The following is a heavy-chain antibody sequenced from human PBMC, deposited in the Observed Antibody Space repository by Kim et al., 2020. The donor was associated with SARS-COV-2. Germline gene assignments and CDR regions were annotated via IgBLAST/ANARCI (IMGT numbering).Heavy chain of an antibody. Sequence: SETLSLTCAVYGGSFSGYYWSWIRQPPGKGLEWIGEINHSGSTNYNPSLKSRVTISVDTSKNQFSLKLSSVTAADTAVYYCAREGLGYCSSTSCRYFDYWGQGTLVTVSS. D-gene: IGHD2-2*01. CDR3: AREGLGYCSSTSCRYFDY. CDR1: GGSFSGYY. V-gene: IGHV4-34*01. J-gene: IGHJ4*02. CDR2: INHSGST.